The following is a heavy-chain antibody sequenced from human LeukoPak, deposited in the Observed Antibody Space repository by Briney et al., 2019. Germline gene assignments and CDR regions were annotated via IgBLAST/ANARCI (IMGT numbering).Heavy chain of an antibody. CDR2: IGTAGDT. CDR3: ARVNILTGCYDY. J-gene: IGHJ4*02. CDR1: GFTFSSYD. D-gene: IGHD3-9*01. Sequence: PGGSLRLSCAASGFTFSSYDMHWVRQATGKGLEWVSAIGTAGDTYYPGSVKGRFTISRENAKNSLYLQMNSLRAGDTAVYYCARVNILTGCYDYWGQGTLVTVSS. V-gene: IGHV3-13*01.